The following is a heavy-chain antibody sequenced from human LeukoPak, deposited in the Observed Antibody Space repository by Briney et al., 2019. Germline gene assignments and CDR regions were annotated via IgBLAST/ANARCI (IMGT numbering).Heavy chain of an antibody. Sequence: QTSQTLSLTCAVSGGSISGGGYSWSWIRQPPGKGLEWIGYIYHSGSTYYNPSLKSRVTISVDTSKNQFSLKLSSVTAADTAVYYCARLRYNWNDFDYWGQGTLVTVSS. J-gene: IGHJ4*02. CDR3: ARLRYNWNDFDY. V-gene: IGHV4-30-2*03. CDR1: GGSISGGGYS. D-gene: IGHD1-1*01. CDR2: IYHSGST.